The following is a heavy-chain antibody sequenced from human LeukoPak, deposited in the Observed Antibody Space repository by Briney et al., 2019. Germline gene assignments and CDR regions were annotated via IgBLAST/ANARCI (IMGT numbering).Heavy chain of an antibody. CDR1: GFSFSRYG. V-gene: IGHV3-48*04. D-gene: IGHD6-6*01. CDR3: AKDHGYSSSSPFDY. CDR2: IRSSDSTT. J-gene: IGHJ4*02. Sequence: GGSLRLSCAASGFSFSRYGMKWVRQAPGKGLEWLSYIRSSDSTTYYADSVKGRFTISRDNAKNSLYLQMDSLRVEDTAVYYCAKDHGYSSSSPFDYWGQGTLVTVSS.